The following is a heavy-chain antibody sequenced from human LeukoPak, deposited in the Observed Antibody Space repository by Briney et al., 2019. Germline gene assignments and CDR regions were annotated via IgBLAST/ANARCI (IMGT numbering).Heavy chain of an antibody. J-gene: IGHJ4*02. CDR2: IIPIFGTA. D-gene: IGHD3-10*01. CDR3: ARGLWFGDENPPYFDY. V-gene: IGHV1-69*13. CDR1: GGTFSSYA. Sequence: ASEKVSCKASGGTFSSYAISWVRQAPGQGLEWMGGIIPIFGTANYAQKFQGRVTITADESTSTAYMELSSLRSEDTAVYYCARGLWFGDENPPYFDYWGQGTLVTVSS.